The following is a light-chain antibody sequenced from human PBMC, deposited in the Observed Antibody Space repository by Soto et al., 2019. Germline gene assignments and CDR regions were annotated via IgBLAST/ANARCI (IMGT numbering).Light chain of an antibody. Sequence: QSALTQPASVSGSPEQSITISCTETSSDLGGYNYVSWYQQHPGEAPKLMIYDVSNRPSGVSNRFSGSKSGNTASLTISGLQAEDEADYYCSSYTSSSTLVVFGGGTKLTVL. CDR1: SSDLGGYNY. CDR2: DVS. CDR3: SSYTSSSTLVV. V-gene: IGLV2-14*01. J-gene: IGLJ2*01.